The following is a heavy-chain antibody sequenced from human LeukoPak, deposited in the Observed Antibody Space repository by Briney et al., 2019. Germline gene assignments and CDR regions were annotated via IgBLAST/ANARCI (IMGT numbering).Heavy chain of an antibody. D-gene: IGHD2/OR15-2a*01. CDR1: GGPFSGYY. V-gene: IGHV4-34*01. Sequence: SETLSLTCAVYGGPFSGYYWSWIRQPPGKGLEWIGEINHSGSTNYNPSLKSRVTISVDTSKNQFSLKLSSVTAADTAVYYCARGFRFRFDPWGQGTLVTVSS. J-gene: IGHJ5*02. CDR3: ARGFRFRFDP. CDR2: INHSGST.